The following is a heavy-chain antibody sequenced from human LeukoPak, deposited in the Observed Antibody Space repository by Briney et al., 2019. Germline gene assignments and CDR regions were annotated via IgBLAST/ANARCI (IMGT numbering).Heavy chain of an antibody. J-gene: IGHJ4*02. D-gene: IGHD3-22*01. V-gene: IGHV4-30-2*01. Sequence: SETLSLTCTVSDGSISSGGYYWSWIRQPPGKGLEWIGYIYHSGSTYYNPSLKSRVTISVDRSKNQFSLKLSSVTAADTAVYYCARYQEYYYDSSGYVYWGQGTLVTVSS. CDR3: ARYQEYYYDSSGYVY. CDR2: IYHSGST. CDR1: DGSISSGGYY.